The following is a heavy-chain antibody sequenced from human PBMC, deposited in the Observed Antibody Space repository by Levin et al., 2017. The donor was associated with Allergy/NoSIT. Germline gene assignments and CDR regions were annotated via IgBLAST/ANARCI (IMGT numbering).Heavy chain of an antibody. J-gene: IGHJ4*02. V-gene: IGHV3-30-3*01. D-gene: IGHD3-22*01. CDR1: GFTFSSYP. Sequence: PGGSLRLSCTASGFTFSSYPMHWLRQAPGKGLEWVAVISYDGSTKYYADSVKGRFTISRADSKNTLYLQMNSLRAEDTAVYYCARSDSSAYPDYWGQGTLVTVSS. CDR2: ISYDGSTK. CDR3: ARSDSSAYPDY.